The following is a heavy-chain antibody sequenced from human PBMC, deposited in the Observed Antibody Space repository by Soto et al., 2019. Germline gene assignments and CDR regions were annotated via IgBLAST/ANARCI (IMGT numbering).Heavy chain of an antibody. V-gene: IGHV4-59*01. D-gene: IGHD1-26*01. CDR2: IYYSGST. Sequence: PSETLSLTCTVSGGSTSSYYWSWIRQPPGKGLEWIGYIYYSGSTNYNPSLKSRVTISVDTSKNQFSLKLSSVTAADTAVYYCARGWDSTRFAFDIWGQGTMVTVSS. CDR3: ARGWDSTRFAFDI. CDR1: GGSTSSYY. J-gene: IGHJ3*02.